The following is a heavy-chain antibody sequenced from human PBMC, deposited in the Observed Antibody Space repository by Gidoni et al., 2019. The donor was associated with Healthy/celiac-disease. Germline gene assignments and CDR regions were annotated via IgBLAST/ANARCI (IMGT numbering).Heavy chain of an antibody. CDR2: IIPIFGTS. Sequence: QVQLVQSGAEVKKPGAWVKVSCKASGVTFSSYAISWVGQAPGQGLDWMGGIIPIFGTSNHAPKFQGRVTITADESSSTAYMELSSLRSEDTAVYYCARTLVVVVAASYGWFDPWGQGTLVTVSS. CDR3: ARTLVVVVAASYGWFDP. J-gene: IGHJ5*02. V-gene: IGHV1-69*01. CDR1: GVTFSSYA. D-gene: IGHD2-15*01.